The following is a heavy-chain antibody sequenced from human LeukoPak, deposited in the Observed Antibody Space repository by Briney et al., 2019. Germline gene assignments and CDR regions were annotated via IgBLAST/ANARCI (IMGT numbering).Heavy chain of an antibody. J-gene: IGHJ4*02. CDR3: ARQIQLWRQDFDY. Sequence: PGRSLRLSCAASGFTFSSYAMQWVRQAPGKGLEWVAVISYDGSNKYYADSVKGRFTISRDNSKNALYLQMNSLRAEDTAVYYCARQIQLWRQDFDYWGQGTLVTVSS. V-gene: IGHV3-30-3*01. D-gene: IGHD5-18*01. CDR1: GFTFSSYA. CDR2: ISYDGSNK.